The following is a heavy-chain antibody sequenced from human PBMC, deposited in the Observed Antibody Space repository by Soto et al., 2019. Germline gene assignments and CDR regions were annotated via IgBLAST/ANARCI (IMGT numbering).Heavy chain of an antibody. CDR2: VYSSGTT. CDR3: ARPSGFSFGYSLDS. J-gene: IGHJ4*02. V-gene: IGHV4-4*07. D-gene: IGHD5-18*01. Sequence: SETLSLTCSVSGGSINSYWWSWIRQPAGKGLEWIGRVYSSGTTDYNPSLNSRATLSVETSKNQFSLKLSSVTAADTAVYYCARPSGFSFGYSLDSWGQGILVTVAS. CDR1: GGSINSYW.